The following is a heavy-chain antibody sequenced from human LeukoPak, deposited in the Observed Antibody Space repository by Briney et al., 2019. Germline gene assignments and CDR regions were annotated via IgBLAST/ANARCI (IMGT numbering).Heavy chain of an antibody. Sequence: PGGSLRLSGAASGFTFSSCALTWVRQAPGKGLEWVSTISGTGVTTFYADSVRGRFTISRDNSKNTLYLQMSSLRAEDTAVYYCATHYDTSGYYYFDFWGQGTLVTVSS. D-gene: IGHD3-22*01. J-gene: IGHJ4*02. CDR2: ISGTGVTT. CDR1: GFTFSSCA. CDR3: ATHYDTSGYYYFDF. V-gene: IGHV3-23*01.